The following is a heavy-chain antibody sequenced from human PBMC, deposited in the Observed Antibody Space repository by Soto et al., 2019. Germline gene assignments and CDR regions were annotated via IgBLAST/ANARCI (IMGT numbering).Heavy chain of an antibody. D-gene: IGHD4-17*01. J-gene: IGHJ3*01. CDR1: GFTVSSKY. CDR2: LYSGGST. CDR3: AKEFLFGHGDYRGAGAFDS. V-gene: IGHV3-53*01. Sequence: LRLSCAVSGFTVSSKYMSWVRQAPGKGLEWVSVLYSGGSTYYADSVKGRFTISRDNSKNTLYLQMNSLRADDTALYYCAKEFLFGHGDYRGAGAFDSWGQGTMVTVS.